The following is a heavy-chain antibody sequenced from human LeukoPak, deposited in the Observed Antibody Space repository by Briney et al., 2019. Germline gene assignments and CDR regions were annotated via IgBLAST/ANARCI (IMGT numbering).Heavy chain of an antibody. CDR3: ARVDNWNYNAFDI. V-gene: IGHV1-2*02. J-gene: IGHJ3*02. CDR2: INPNSGGT. Sequence: ASVKVSCKASGYTFTGYYMHWVRQAPGQGLEWMGWINPNSGGTNYAQKFQGRVTMTRDTSISTAYMELSRLRSDDTAVYYCARVDNWNYNAFDIWGQGTMVTVSS. CDR1: GYTFTGYY. D-gene: IGHD1-7*01.